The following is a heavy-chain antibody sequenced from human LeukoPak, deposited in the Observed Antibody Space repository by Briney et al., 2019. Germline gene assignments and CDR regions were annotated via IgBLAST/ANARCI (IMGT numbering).Heavy chain of an antibody. D-gene: IGHD3-10*01. CDR3: ARSGPLKYYYGSGSYSNAFDI. V-gene: IGHV4-30-2*01. CDR2: IYHSGST. J-gene: IGHJ3*02. CDR1: GGSISSGSYF. Sequence: PSETLSLTCTVSGGSISSGSYFWGWIRQPPGKGLEWIGYIYHSGSTYYNPSLKSRVTISVDRSKNQFSLKLSSVTAADTAVYYCARSGPLKYYYGSGSYSNAFDIWGQGTMVTVSS.